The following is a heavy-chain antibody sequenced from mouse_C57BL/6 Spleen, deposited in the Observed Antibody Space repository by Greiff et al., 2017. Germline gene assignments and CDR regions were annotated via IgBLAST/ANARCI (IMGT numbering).Heavy chain of an antibody. J-gene: IGHJ2*01. V-gene: IGHV1-59*01. Sequence: QVQLKQPGAELVRPGTSVKLSCKASGYTFTSYWMHWVKQRPGQGLEWIGVIDPSDSYTNYNQKFKGKATLTVDTSSSTAYMQLSSLTSEDSAVYYCARGTVYFDYWGQGTTLTVSS. CDR3: ARGTVYFDY. CDR1: GYTFTSYW. CDR2: IDPSDSYT. D-gene: IGHD1-1*01.